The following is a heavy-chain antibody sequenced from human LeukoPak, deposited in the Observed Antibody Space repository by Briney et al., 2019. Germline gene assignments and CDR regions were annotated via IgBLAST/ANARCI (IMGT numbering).Heavy chain of an antibody. V-gene: IGHV3-23*01. J-gene: IGHJ3*01. CDR2: ISGSGYNT. CDR3: ANSGFSGAFDF. Sequence: PGGSLGLSCVVSGFTFSNYAMNWVRQAPGKGLEWVSTISGSGYNTFYADSVKGRFTISRDNSKNTLYLQMNSLGAEDTAIFYCANSGFSGAFDFWGQGTMVSVSS. CDR1: GFTFSNYA. D-gene: IGHD3-10*01.